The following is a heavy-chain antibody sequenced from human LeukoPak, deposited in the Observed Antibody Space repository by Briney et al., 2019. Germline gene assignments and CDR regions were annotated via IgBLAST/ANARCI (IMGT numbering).Heavy chain of an antibody. V-gene: IGHV4-39*07. Sequence: PSETLSLTCTVSGGSISSSSYYWGWIRQPPGKGLEWIGSIYYSGSTYYNPSLKSRVTISVDTSKNQFSLKLSSVTAADTAVYYCARSTGYYTIYYYYYMDVWGKGTTVTISS. CDR2: IYYSGST. D-gene: IGHD3/OR15-3a*01. J-gene: IGHJ6*03. CDR1: GGSISSSSYY. CDR3: ARSTGYYTIYYYYYMDV.